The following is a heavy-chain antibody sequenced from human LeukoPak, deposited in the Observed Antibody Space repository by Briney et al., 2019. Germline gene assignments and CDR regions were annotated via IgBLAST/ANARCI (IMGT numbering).Heavy chain of an antibody. Sequence: GGSLRLSCATSGFSFSSYAMSWVRQAPGKGLEWVSAMSSSDDGRYYAASVRGRFTISRDTSKSTLSLQMNSLRAEDTAIYYCATYRQVLLPFESWGQGTLVTVSS. D-gene: IGHD2-8*02. CDR1: GFSFSSYA. CDR2: MSSSDDGR. V-gene: IGHV3-23*01. J-gene: IGHJ4*02. CDR3: ATYRQVLLPFES.